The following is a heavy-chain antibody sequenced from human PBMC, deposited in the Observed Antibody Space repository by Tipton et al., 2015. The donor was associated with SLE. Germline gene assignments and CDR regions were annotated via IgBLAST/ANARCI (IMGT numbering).Heavy chain of an antibody. J-gene: IGHJ6*02. CDR1: GGSFSGYY. V-gene: IGHV4-34*01. CDR2: ISHSGRT. Sequence: TLSLTCAVSGGSFSGYYWSWIRQPPGKGLEWIGEISHSGRTKYNPSLKSRVTVSVDTAKNQFSLKLSSVTAADTGVYFCARGDYDDEDYYYYGMDVWGQGP. D-gene: IGHD4-17*01. CDR3: ARGDYDDEDYYYYGMDV.